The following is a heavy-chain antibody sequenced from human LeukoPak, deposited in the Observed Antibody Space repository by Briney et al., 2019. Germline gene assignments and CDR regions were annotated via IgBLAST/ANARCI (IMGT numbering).Heavy chain of an antibody. CDR3: ASEHRGYCSSTSCYTGVDY. V-gene: IGHV4-38-2*01. CDR2: IYHSGST. Sequence: SETLSLTCAVSGYSISSGYYWGWIRQPPGKGLEWIGSIYHSGSTYYNPSLKSRVTISVGTSKNQFSLKLSSVTAADTAVYYCASEHRGYCSSTSCYTGVDYWGQGTLVTVSS. J-gene: IGHJ4*02. D-gene: IGHD2-2*02. CDR1: GYSISSGYY.